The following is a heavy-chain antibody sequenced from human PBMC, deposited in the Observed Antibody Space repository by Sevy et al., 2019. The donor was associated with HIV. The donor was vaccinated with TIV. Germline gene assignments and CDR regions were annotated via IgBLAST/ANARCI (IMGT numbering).Heavy chain of an antibody. D-gene: IGHD7-27*01. CDR1: GFTFSSYR. CDR2: ISGLSNYI. J-gene: IGHJ6*02. Sequence: GGSLRLSCAASGFTFSSYRINWVRQAPGKGLELVSSISGLSNYIFYSDSVKGRFTISRDNAKNSVYLQMNSLRAEDTAVYFCAKALINWDGLDVWGQGTTVTVSS. CDR3: AKALINWDGLDV. V-gene: IGHV3-21*01.